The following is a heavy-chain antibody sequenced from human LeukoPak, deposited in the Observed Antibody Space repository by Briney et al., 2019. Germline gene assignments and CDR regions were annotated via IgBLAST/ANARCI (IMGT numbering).Heavy chain of an antibody. Sequence: SETLSLTCAVYGGSFSGYYWSWIRQPPGKGLGWIGEINHSGSTNHNPSLKSRISISLDTSKNQFSLKLSSVTAADTALYYCARQPWGIRGVQRRGWFDPWGQGTLVTVSS. CDR2: INHSGST. D-gene: IGHD3-10*01. J-gene: IGHJ5*02. CDR3: ARQPWGIRGVQRRGWFDP. CDR1: GGSFSGYY. V-gene: IGHV4-34*01.